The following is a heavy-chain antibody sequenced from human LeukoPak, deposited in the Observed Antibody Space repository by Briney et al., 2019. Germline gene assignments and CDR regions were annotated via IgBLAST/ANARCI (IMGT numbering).Heavy chain of an antibody. CDR3: ARDKGWELPYWYFDL. V-gene: IGHV3-74*01. D-gene: IGHD1-26*01. CDR1: GFTFSSYS. J-gene: IGHJ2*01. Sequence: GGSLRLSCAASGFTFSSYSMNWVRQAPGKGLEWVSRINSDGSSTSYADSVKGRFTISRDNAKNTLYLQMNSLRAEDTAVYYCARDKGWELPYWYFDLWGRGTLVTVSS. CDR2: INSDGSST.